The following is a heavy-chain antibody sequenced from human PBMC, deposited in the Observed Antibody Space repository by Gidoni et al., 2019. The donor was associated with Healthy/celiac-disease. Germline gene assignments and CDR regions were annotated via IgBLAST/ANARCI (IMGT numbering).Heavy chain of an antibody. Sequence: QVQLVESGGGVVQPGRSMRLSVAASGFTFSRHAMHWVRQAPGKGLEWGAVISYDGSNKYYADSVKGRFTISRDNSKNTLYLQMNSLRAEDTAVYYCARDAAAGKFDYWGQGTLVTVSS. CDR2: ISYDGSNK. J-gene: IGHJ4*02. CDR3: ARDAAAGKFDY. D-gene: IGHD6-13*01. V-gene: IGHV3-30-3*01. CDR1: GFTFSRHA.